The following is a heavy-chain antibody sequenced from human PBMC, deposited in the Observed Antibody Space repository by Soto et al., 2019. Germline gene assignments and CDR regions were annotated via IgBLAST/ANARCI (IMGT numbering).Heavy chain of an antibody. J-gene: IGHJ5*02. CDR2: IIPIFGTA. V-gene: IGHV1-69*13. Sequence: ASVKVSCKASGGTFSSYAISWVRQAPGQGLEWMGGIIPIFGTANYAQKFQGRVTITADEPTSTAYMELSSLGSEDTAVYYCARGRYYDSSGYYYGNWFDPWGQGTLVTV. CDR1: GGTFSSYA. D-gene: IGHD3-22*01. CDR3: ARGRYYDSSGYYYGNWFDP.